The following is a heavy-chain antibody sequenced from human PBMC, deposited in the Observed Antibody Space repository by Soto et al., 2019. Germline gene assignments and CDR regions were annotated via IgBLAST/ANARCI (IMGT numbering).Heavy chain of an antibody. CDR3: ARGPSRLNRIAVPDEGSRWLEP. Sequence: QVQLVQSGAEVKKPGASVKVSCKTSGYTFTSYDINWVRQATGQKLEGMGWMNPNSGDTGYAQKFQGRVTMTRNTSISTAYMDLTSLRSEDTAVYYFARGPSRLNRIAVPDEGSRWLEPWGQGTLVSVSS. V-gene: IGHV1-8*01. CDR1: GYTFTSYD. CDR2: MNPNSGDT. D-gene: IGHD6-19*01. J-gene: IGHJ5*02.